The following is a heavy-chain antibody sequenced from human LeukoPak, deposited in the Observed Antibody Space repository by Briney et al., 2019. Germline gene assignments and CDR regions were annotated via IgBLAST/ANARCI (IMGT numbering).Heavy chain of an antibody. V-gene: IGHV3-53*01. J-gene: IGHJ4*02. D-gene: IGHD3-10*01. CDR2: IYSGGST. CDR1: GFTVSSNY. Sequence: GGSLRLSCAASGFTVSSNYMSWVRQAPGKGLEWVSVIYSGGSTYYADSVKGRFTISRDNSKNTLYLQMNSLRAEDTAVYYCARDSISTTNDYWGQGTLVTVSS. CDR3: ARDSISTTNDY.